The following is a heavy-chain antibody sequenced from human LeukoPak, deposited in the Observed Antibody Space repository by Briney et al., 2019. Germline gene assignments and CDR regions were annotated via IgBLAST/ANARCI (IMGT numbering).Heavy chain of an antibody. J-gene: IGHJ4*02. Sequence: GSLRLCCAASGFTFSCYVMKWVRQPPGWVEGWIGSIYYSGKTYYKPSVKSRVTISVDTSKNQFSLKLSSVTAADTAVYYCARGVTITRLFDYWGQGTLVTVSS. CDR1: GFTFSCYV. D-gene: IGHD3-9*01. CDR2: IYYSGKT. V-gene: IGHV4-34*01. CDR3: ARGVTITRLFDY.